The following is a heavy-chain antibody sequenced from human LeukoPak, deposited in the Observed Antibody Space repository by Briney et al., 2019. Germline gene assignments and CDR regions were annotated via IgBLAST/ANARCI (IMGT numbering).Heavy chain of an antibody. V-gene: IGHV1-46*01. Sequence: GASVKVSCKAFGYTFTSNYMHWVRQAPGQGPEWMGIIDPSGHITNSAQKFQGRLTVTRDTPTSTVYMELSSLRSDDTAVYYCVRDNSIADRGWWFDPWGQGTLVTVSS. CDR2: IDPSGHIT. D-gene: IGHD1-14*01. CDR1: GYTFTSNY. CDR3: VRDNSIADRGWWFDP. J-gene: IGHJ5*02.